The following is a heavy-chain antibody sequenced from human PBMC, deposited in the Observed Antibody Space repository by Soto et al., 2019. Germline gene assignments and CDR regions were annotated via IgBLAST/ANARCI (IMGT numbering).Heavy chain of an antibody. CDR1: GFTFSSYA. CDR3: ARDRSMVVVVPGY. J-gene: IGHJ4*02. CDR2: ISHDGSNN. D-gene: IGHD2-2*01. Sequence: QVHLVESGGGVVQPGRSLRLSCAASGFTFSSYAMHWVRQAPGKGLEWAAHISHDGSNNYYADSVKGRFTISRDNSKNMVYLQMNSLRVDDTAVYYCARDRSMVVVVPGYWGQGTLVTVSS. V-gene: IGHV3-30-3*01.